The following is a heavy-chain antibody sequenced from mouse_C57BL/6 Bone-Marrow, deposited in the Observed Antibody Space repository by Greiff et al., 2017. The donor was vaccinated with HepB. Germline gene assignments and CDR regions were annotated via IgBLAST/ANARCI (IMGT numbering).Heavy chain of an antibody. V-gene: IGHV1-4*01. CDR3: ARSDYGRAWFAY. CDR2: INPSSGYT. CDR1: GYTFTSYT. Sequence: VQLQQSGAELARPGASVKMSCKASGYTFTSYTMHWVKQRPGQGLEWIGYINPSSGYTKYNQKFKDKATLTADKSSSTAYMQLSSLTSEDSAVYYCARSDYGRAWFAYWGRGTLVTVSA. J-gene: IGHJ3*01. D-gene: IGHD1-1*01.